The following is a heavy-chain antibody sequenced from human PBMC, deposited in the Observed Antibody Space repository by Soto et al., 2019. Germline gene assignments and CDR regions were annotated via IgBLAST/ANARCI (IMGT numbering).Heavy chain of an antibody. Sequence: ASVKVSCKASGYTFTSYGISWVRQAPGQGLEWMGWISAYNGNTNYAQKLQGRVTMTTDTSTSTAYMELRSLRSGDTAVYYCARDRGPAAPYYYYYGMDVWGQGTTVTVSS. CDR3: ARDRGPAAPYYYYYGMDV. J-gene: IGHJ6*02. D-gene: IGHD2-2*01. CDR1: GYTFTSYG. CDR2: ISAYNGNT. V-gene: IGHV1-18*01.